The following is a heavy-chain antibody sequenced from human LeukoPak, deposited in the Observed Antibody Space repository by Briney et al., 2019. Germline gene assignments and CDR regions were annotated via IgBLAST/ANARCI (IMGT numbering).Heavy chain of an antibody. J-gene: IGHJ4*02. Sequence: GGSLRLSCAASGFTVSSNYMSWVRQAPGKGLEWVSVIYSGGSTYYADSVKGRFTISRDNAKNSLYLQMNSLRVEDTAVYYCVRDGSEGEAAAIDYWGQGTLVTVSS. V-gene: IGHV3-53*01. CDR2: IYSGGST. D-gene: IGHD6-13*01. CDR3: VRDGSEGEAAAIDY. CDR1: GFTVSSNY.